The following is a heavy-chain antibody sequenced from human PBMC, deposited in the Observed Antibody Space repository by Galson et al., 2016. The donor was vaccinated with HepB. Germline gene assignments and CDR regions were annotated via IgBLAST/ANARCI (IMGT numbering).Heavy chain of an antibody. J-gene: IGHJ4*02. Sequence: SVKVSCKASGYTFAVYYIHWVRQAPGQRLEWMGWINPNTGGTNYAQKFQGRVTMTRDTSISTAYMELSRLTFDDAAVYYCARYTAPIDYWGQGTLVTVSS. CDR3: ARYTAPIDY. CDR2: INPNTGGT. V-gene: IGHV1-2*02. CDR1: GYTFAVYY. D-gene: IGHD5-18*01.